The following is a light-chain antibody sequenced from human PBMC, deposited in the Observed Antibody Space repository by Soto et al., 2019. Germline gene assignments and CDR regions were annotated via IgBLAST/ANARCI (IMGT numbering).Light chain of an antibody. CDR1: QSVSSNY. J-gene: IGKJ1*01. CDR2: DAS. V-gene: IGKV3-11*01. CDR3: QQRT. Sequence: EIVLTQSPGTLSLSPGERATFSCRASQSVSSNYLAWYQQKPGQAPRLLIYDASNRATGIPARFSGSGSGTDFTLSISSLELEDFAVYYCQQRTFGQGTKVDIK.